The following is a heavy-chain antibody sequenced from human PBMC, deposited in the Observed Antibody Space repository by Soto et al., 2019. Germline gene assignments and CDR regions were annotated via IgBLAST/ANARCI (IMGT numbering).Heavy chain of an antibody. CDR2: IYPGDSDT. J-gene: IGHJ6*03. Sequence: HGESLKISCKGSGYGFTSYWIGWVRQMPGKGLEWMGIIYPGDSDTRYSPSFQGQVTISADKSISTAYLQMNSLRAEDTAVYYCARGVGCSGGSCYPLYYYYMDVWGKGTTVTVSS. D-gene: IGHD2-15*01. CDR3: ARGVGCSGGSCYPLYYYYMDV. CDR1: GYGFTSYW. V-gene: IGHV5-51*01.